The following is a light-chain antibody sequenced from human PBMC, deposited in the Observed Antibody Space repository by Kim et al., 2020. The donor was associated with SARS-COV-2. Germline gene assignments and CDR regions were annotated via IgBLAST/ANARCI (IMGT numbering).Light chain of an antibody. CDR1: SLRIFY. J-gene: IGLJ2*01. CDR2: GKN. CDR3: KSRDSSGNHLV. Sequence: SSELTQDPAVSVALGQTVRITCRGDSLRIFYTTWYQQKPGQAPVVVICGKNDRPSGIPDRFSGSSSGNTASLTITGAQAEDEADYYCKSRDSSGNHLVFGGGTQLTVL. V-gene: IGLV3-19*01.